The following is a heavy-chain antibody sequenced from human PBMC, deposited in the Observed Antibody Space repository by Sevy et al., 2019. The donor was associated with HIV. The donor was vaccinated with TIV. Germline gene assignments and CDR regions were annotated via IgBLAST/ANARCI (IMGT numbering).Heavy chain of an antibody. J-gene: IGHJ6*02. CDR3: ARDRIVPAAAYPPTTLNYYYYYGMDV. V-gene: IGHV3-53*01. Sequence: GGSLRLSCAASGFTVSSNYMSWVRQAPGKGLEWVSVIYSGGSTYYADSVKGRFTISRDISKNTLYLKMNSLRAEDTAVYYCARDRIVPAAAYPPTTLNYYYYYGMDVWGQGTTVTVSS. CDR1: GFTVSSNY. D-gene: IGHD2-2*01. CDR2: IYSGGST.